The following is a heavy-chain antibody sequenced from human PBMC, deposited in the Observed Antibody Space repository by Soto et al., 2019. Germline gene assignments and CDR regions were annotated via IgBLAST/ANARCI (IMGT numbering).Heavy chain of an antibody. V-gene: IGHV5-51*01. CDR3: ARQDYNYAYFDF. CDR1: GYSFTNYW. CDR2: IYPGDSDT. Sequence: RQISCEGSGYSFTNYWIGWVRQMPGKGLEWMGIIYPGDSDTRYSPSFQGQVIISVDQSISTAYLQWSSLQASDTAMYYCARQDYNYAYFDFWGQGTLVTVSS. J-gene: IGHJ4*02. D-gene: IGHD5-18*01.